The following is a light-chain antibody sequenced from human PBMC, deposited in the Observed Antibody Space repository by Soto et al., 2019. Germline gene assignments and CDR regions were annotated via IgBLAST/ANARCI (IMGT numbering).Light chain of an antibody. Sequence: DIQMTQSPSSLSASVGDRVTITCRASQSINNYLNWYQQKPGKAPNLLIYAASSLQSGVPPRFSGSGSGTDFTLTISSLQPEDFATYYCQQSYSIPALGPGTKVDMK. CDR2: AAS. J-gene: IGKJ3*01. CDR1: QSINNY. CDR3: QQSYSIPA. V-gene: IGKV1-39*01.